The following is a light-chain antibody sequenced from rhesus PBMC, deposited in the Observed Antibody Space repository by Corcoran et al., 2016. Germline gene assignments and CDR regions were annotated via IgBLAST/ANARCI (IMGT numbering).Light chain of an antibody. Sequence: DIQMTQSPSSLSASVGDRVTITCRASENVNNYLHWYQQKPGKALELLIYKASTLQSGVPSRFSGSGSGTDFTLTISSLQPEDFATYYCQHSYGTPYSFGQGTKVEIK. V-gene: IGKV1-74*01. J-gene: IGKJ2*01. CDR1: ENVNNY. CDR3: QHSYGTPYS. CDR2: KAS.